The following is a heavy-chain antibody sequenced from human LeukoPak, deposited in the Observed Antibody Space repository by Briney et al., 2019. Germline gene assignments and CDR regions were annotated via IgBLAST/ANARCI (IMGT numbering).Heavy chain of an antibody. V-gene: IGHV4-59*01. Sequence: PWETLSLTCTVSGGSISSYYWSWIRQPPGKGLEWIAYIYYSGSTNYNPSLKSRVTISVNTSKNQFSLKLSSVTAADTAVYYCARGVDDYGDSGYFDYWGQGTLVTVSS. CDR3: ARGVDDYGDSGYFDY. D-gene: IGHD4-17*01. CDR1: GGSISSYY. J-gene: IGHJ4*02. CDR2: IYYSGST.